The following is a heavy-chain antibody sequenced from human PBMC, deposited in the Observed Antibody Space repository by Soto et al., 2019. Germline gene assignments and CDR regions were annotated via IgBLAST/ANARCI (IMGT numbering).Heavy chain of an antibody. CDR1: GFSLTTSGVG. CDR2: IYWDDDK. D-gene: IGHD1-1*01. CDR3: AHRLEIAVTGTLDY. J-gene: IGHJ4*02. V-gene: IGHV2-5*02. Sequence: QITLKESGTTLVKPTQTLTLTCTFSGFSLTTSGVGVGWIRRPPGKALEWLALIYWDDDKRYSPSLKSRLTITKDTSKNQVVLTMTNMDPVDTATYYCAHRLEIAVTGTLDYWGQGTLVTVSS.